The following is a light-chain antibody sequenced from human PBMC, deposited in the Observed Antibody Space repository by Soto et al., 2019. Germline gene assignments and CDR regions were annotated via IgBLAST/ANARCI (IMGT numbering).Light chain of an antibody. CDR1: QTISTY. CDR3: QKSSSIPYT. J-gene: IGKJ2*01. V-gene: IGKV1-39*01. Sequence: DIQMTQSPSSLSASVGDRVTITCRASQTISTYLNWYQQNPGKAPKLLIYAASNLQNGVPSRFSGSGSGTDFTLTISSLQPEDFATYYCQKSSSIPYTFGHGTKLEIK. CDR2: AAS.